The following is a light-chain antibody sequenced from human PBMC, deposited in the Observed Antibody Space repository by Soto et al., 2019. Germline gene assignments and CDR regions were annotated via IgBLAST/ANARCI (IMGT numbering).Light chain of an antibody. V-gene: IGKV1-5*01. CDR3: QQYNSSPLT. CDR2: DAS. Sequence: DIQMTQSPSTLSASVGDRVTITCRASQSISSWLAWYQQKPGKAPKLLIYDASSLESGVPSRFSGSGSGTEFTLTISSLQPDDFASYYCQQYNSSPLTFGGGTKVEIK. CDR1: QSISSW. J-gene: IGKJ4*01.